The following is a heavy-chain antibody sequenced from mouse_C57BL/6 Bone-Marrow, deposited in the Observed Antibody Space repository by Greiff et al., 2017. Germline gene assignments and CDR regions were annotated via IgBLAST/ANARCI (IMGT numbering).Heavy chain of an antibody. Sequence: QVQLQQSGPELVKPGASVKISCKASGYAFSSSWLNWVKQRPGKGLEWIGRIYPGDGDTNYNGKFKGKATLTADKSSSTAYMQRSSLTSEDSAVYFCARALIYYDYDYFDYWGQGTTLTVSS. V-gene: IGHV1-82*01. CDR1: GYAFSSSW. CDR2: IYPGDGDT. D-gene: IGHD2-4*01. CDR3: ARALIYYDYDYFDY. J-gene: IGHJ2*01.